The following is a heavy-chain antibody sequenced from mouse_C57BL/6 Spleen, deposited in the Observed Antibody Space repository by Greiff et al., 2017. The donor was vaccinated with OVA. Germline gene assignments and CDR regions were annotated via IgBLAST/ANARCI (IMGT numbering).Heavy chain of an antibody. CDR2: INPNNGGT. Sequence: VQLQQSGPELVKPGASVKISCKASGYTFTDYYMNWVKQSHGKSLEWIGDINPNNGGTSYNQKFKGKATLTVDKSSSTAYMELRSLTSEDSAVYYCARRDYDAFAYWGEGGLGSVSA. D-gene: IGHD2-4*01. V-gene: IGHV1-26*01. J-gene: IGHJ3*01. CDR3: ARRDYDAFAY. CDR1: GYTFTDYY.